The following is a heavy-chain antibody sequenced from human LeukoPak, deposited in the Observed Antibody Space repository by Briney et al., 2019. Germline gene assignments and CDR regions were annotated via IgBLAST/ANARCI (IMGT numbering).Heavy chain of an antibody. CDR3: ARVRQSSGWPSYFQH. CDR1: GFTFSSYW. D-gene: IGHD6-19*01. Sequence: GGSLRLSCAASGFTFSSYWMSWVRQAPGKGLEWVANIKKDGSEKYYVDSVKGRFTISRDNAKNSLYLQMNSLRAEDTAVYYCARVRQSSGWPSYFQHWGQGTLVTVSS. V-gene: IGHV3-7*05. CDR2: IKKDGSEK. J-gene: IGHJ1*01.